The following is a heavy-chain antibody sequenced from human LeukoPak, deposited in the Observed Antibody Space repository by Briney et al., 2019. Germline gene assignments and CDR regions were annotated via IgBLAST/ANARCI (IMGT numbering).Heavy chain of an antibody. D-gene: IGHD6-6*01. J-gene: IGHJ4*02. CDR2: IKRDGSEK. V-gene: IGHV3-7*01. Sequence: GGSLRLSCAASGFTFSSYWMSWVRQAPGKGPEWVANIKRDGSEKYYVDSVKGRFTISRDNAKNLLYLQMNSLRAEDTAVYYCARDSLATPFDYWGQGTLVTVSS. CDR1: GFTFSSYW. CDR3: ARDSLATPFDY.